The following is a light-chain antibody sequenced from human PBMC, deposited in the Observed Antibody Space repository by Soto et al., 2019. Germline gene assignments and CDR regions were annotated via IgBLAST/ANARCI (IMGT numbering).Light chain of an antibody. CDR3: QQFNSSPFS. CDR2: TVS. CDR1: QDIRSS. V-gene: IGKV1-9*01. Sequence: DIQLTQSPSFLSASVGYRLTITCRASQDIRSSLAWYQQKPGKAPNLLIYTVSTLQSGVPSRFSGSRSGTEFTLAISSLQPEDFATDYCQQFNSSPFSFGGGTKVEI. J-gene: IGKJ4*01.